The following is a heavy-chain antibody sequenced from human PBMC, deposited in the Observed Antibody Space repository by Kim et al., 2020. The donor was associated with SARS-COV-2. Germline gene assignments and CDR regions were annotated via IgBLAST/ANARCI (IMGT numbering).Heavy chain of an antibody. CDR3: AKVYT. CDR2: SGSGGST. J-gene: IGHJ4*02. D-gene: IGHD2-2*02. V-gene: IGHV3-23*01. Sequence: SGSGGSTYYADSVKGRFTISRDNSKNTLYLQMNSLRAEDTAVYYCAKVYTWGQGTLVTVSS.